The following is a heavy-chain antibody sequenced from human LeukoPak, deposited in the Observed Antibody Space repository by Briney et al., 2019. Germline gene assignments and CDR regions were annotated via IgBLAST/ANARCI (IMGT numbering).Heavy chain of an antibody. Sequence: PSETLSLTCAVYGGSFSGYYWSWIRQPPGKGLEWIGEINHSGSTNYNPSLKSRVIISVDTSKNQFSLKLSSVTAADTAVYYGARGPREVLLWFGEYQYYFDYWGQGTLVTVSS. CDR1: GGSFSGYY. V-gene: IGHV4-34*01. D-gene: IGHD3-10*01. J-gene: IGHJ4*02. CDR2: INHSGST. CDR3: ARGPREVLLWFGEYQYYFDY.